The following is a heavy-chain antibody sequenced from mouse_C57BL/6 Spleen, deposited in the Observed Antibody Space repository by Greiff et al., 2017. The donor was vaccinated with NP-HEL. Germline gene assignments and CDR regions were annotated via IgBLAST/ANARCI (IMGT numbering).Heavy chain of an antibody. J-gene: IGHJ3*01. CDR2: IRSKSNNYAT. Sequence: EAGGGLVQPKGSLKLSCAASGFSFNTYAMNWVRQAPGKGLEWVARIRSKSNNYATYYADSVKDRFTISRDDSESMLYLQMNNLKTEDTAMYYCVGRNVGVAYWGQGTLVTVSA. V-gene: IGHV10-1*01. CDR3: VGRNVGVAY. CDR1: GFSFNTYA.